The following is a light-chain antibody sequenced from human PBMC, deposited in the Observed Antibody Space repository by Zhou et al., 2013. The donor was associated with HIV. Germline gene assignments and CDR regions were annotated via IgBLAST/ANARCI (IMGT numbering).Light chain of an antibody. CDR2: GAS. V-gene: IGKV3-20*01. CDR3: QQYGSSPYT. J-gene: IGKJ2*01. CDR1: QSVGNSY. Sequence: EIVLTQSPGTLSLSPGERATLSCRASQSVGNSYLAWYQQKPGQTPRLLIYGASSRATGIPARFSGSGSGTDFTLTISGLEPEDFAVYYCQQYGSSPYTFGQGTKLEIK.